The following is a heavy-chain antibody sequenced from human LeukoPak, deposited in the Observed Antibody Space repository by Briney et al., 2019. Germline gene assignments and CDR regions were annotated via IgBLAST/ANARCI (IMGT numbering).Heavy chain of an antibody. D-gene: IGHD1-20*01. J-gene: IGHJ6*03. CDR3: AREHNWNYYYMDV. CDR1: GGSISPYY. V-gene: IGHV4-59*12. Sequence: SETLSLTCTVSGGSISPYYWSWIRQSPGKGLEWIGYIDNSGSTSYNPSLKSRVTISVDTSKNQFSLKLSSVTAADTAVYYCAREHNWNYYYMDVWGKGTTVTVSS. CDR2: IDNSGST.